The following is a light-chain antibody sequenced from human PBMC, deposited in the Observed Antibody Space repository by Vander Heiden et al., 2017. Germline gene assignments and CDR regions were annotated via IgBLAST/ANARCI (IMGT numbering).Light chain of an antibody. Sequence: QSVLPQPPSVSGAPRQRVTISCTGSSSNIGAGYDVHWYQQLPGTAPKLLIYGNSNRPSGVPDRFSGSKSGTSASLAITGLQAEDEADYYCQSYDSSLSGVVFGGGTKLTVL. J-gene: IGLJ2*01. CDR3: QSYDSSLSGVV. CDR2: GNS. CDR1: SSNIGAGYD. V-gene: IGLV1-40*01.